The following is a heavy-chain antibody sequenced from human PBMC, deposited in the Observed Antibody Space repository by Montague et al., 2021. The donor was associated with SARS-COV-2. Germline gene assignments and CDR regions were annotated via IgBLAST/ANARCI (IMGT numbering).Heavy chain of an antibody. CDR2: INHSGTT. D-gene: IGHD2-8*02. J-gene: IGHJ4*03. V-gene: IGHV4-34*01. Sequence: SETLSLTCAVYRGSVKSYYWTWIRQAPGKGLAWIGEINHSGTTSYNPSLKSRVTMSIDASKRQFSLRLNSVSAADTAVYFCARGRPVQGSIRHFAWVSSGGLDLWGPGTLVTVS. CDR1: RGSVKSYY. CDR3: ARGRPVQGSIRHFAWVSSGGLDL.